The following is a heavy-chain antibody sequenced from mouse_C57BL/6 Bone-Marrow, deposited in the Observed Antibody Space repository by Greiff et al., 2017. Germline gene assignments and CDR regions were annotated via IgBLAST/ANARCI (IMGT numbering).Heavy chain of an antibody. Sequence: EVKLVESGGGLVQPGGSLKLSCAASGFTFSDYYMYWVRQTPEKRLEWVAYISNGGGSTYYPDTVQGRFTISRDNAKYTLYLQMSRLTSEATAQYYCAIQMGDSSYVGPFDYWGQGTTLTVSS. D-gene: IGHD1-1*01. CDR3: AIQMGDSSYVGPFDY. CDR2: ISNGGGST. CDR1: GFTFSDYY. J-gene: IGHJ2*01. V-gene: IGHV5-12*01.